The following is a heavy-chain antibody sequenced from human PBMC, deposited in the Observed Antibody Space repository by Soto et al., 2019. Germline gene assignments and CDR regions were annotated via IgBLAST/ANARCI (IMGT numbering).Heavy chain of an antibody. J-gene: IGHJ4*02. CDR2: IKTDGSEK. V-gene: IGHV3-7*05. CDR3: ASSMGRGGNDY. D-gene: IGHD3-10*01. Sequence: EVQLVESGGGLVQPGGSLRLSCAASGFTFSDYWMSWVRQAPGKGLECVANIKTDGSEKYYVDPVKGRFTISRDNAKNSLYRQMNSLRDEDTAVYYCASSMGRGGNDYWGQGTLVAVSS. CDR1: GFTFSDYW.